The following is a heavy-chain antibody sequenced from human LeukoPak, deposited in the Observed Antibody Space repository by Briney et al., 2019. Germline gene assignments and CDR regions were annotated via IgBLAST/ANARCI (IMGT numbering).Heavy chain of an antibody. V-gene: IGHV4-59*12. CDR1: GGSINSDY. J-gene: IGHJ3*02. CDR2: MHKDGSA. Sequence: SETLSLTCTVSGGSINSDYWSWIRQSPGKGLDWIGFMHKDGSANYNPSLKSRVTISADTSKNHVSLRVTSVNAADTAVYFCARGMYDSTGYSNPFDIWGQGTMVTVSS. CDR3: ARGMYDSTGYSNPFDI. D-gene: IGHD3-22*01.